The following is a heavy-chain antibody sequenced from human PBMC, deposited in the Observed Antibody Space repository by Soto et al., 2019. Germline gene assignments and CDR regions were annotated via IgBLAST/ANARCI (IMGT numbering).Heavy chain of an antibody. CDR1: GYSFTSYW. CDR3: APQKALDDHDSSGYRHYYYYGMDV. CDR2: IDPSDSYT. J-gene: IGHJ6*04. V-gene: IGHV5-10-1*01. Sequence: GESLKISCKGSGYSFTSYWISWVRQMPGKCLERMGRIDPSDSYTNYSPSFQGHVTISADKSISTAYLQWSSLKASDTAMYYCAPQKALDDHDSSGYRHYYYYGMDVWANGTTVTVSS. D-gene: IGHD3-22*01.